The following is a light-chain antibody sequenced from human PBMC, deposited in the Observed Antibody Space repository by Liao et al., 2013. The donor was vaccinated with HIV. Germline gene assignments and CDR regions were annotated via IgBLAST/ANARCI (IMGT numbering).Light chain of an antibody. CDR1: KLGDKY. J-gene: IGLJ1*01. Sequence: SYELTQPPSVSVSPGQTASITCSGDKLGDKYACWYQQKPGQSPLLVIYQDNKRPSGIPERFSGSNSGNTATLTISRVEAGDEADYYCQVWDSSSNHYVFGTGTKVTVL. V-gene: IGLV3-1*01. CDR2: QDN. CDR3: QVWDSSSNHYV.